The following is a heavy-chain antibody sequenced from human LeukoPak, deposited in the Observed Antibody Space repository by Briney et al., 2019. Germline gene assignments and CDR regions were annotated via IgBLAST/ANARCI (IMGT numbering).Heavy chain of an antibody. D-gene: IGHD5-12*01. CDR2: ISSSSSYI. Sequence: GGSLRLSCAASGFTFSSYSMNWVRQAPGKGLEWVSSISSSSSYIYYADSVKGRFTISRDNAKNSLYLQMNSLRAEDTAVYYCARAVGGYYPYYFAYWGQGTLVTVSS. CDR3: ARAVGGYYPYYFAY. CDR1: GFTFSSYS. V-gene: IGHV3-21*01. J-gene: IGHJ4*02.